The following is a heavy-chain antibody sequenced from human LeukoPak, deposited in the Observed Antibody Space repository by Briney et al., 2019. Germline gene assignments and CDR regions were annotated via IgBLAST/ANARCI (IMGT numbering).Heavy chain of an antibody. D-gene: IGHD6-13*01. J-gene: IGHJ4*02. CDR1: GFTFDDYG. V-gene: IGHV3-20*04. Sequence: GGSLRLSCAASGFTFDDYGMSWVRQAPGKGLEWVSGINWNGSSTGYADSVKGRFTISRDNAKNSLYLQMNSLRAEDTALYYCARDNESPVIAAAGHDYWGQGTLVTVSS. CDR3: ARDNESPVIAAAGHDY. CDR2: INWNGSST.